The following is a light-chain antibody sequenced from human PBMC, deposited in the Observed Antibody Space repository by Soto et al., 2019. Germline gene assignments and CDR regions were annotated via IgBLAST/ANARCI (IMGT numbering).Light chain of an antibody. CDR1: QSVNSK. J-gene: IGKJ2*01. CDR3: QQYDDWPGYT. Sequence: EMVMTQSPVTLSLSPRERDTLSCRARQSVNSKLAGYHQKPGQAPRLLIYGASTRAAGIPDRFSGSGSGTYFTLTISSLQSEDFAVYYCQQYDDWPGYTFGQGTKLEIK. V-gene: IGKV3-15*01. CDR2: GAS.